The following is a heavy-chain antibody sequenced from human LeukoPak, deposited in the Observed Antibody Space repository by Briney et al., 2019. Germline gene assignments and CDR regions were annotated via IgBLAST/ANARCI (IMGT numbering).Heavy chain of an antibody. CDR3: ARARCSSTSCYLIYYYYGMDV. CDR1: GFTFSSYG. Sequence: GRALRLSCAAPGFTFSSYGMHWLLKAPGKGLENAAFIWYDGSNKYYADSVKGRFTISRDNSKNTLYLQMNSLRAEDTAVYYCARARCSSTSCYLIYYYYGMDVWGQGTTVTVSS. CDR2: IWYDGSNK. D-gene: IGHD2-2*01. J-gene: IGHJ6*02. V-gene: IGHV3-33*01.